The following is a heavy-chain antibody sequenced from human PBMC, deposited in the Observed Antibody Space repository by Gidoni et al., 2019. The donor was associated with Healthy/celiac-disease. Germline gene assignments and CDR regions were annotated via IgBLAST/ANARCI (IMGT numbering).Heavy chain of an antibody. V-gene: IGHV3-49*05. CDR3: TRHIAAAANYFDY. Sequence: EVQLVESGGGLVKPGRSLRLSCTASGFTFGDYAMSWFRQAPGKGLEWVGFIRSKAYGGTTEYAASVKGRFTISRDDSKSIAYLQMNSLKTEDTAVYYCTRHIAAAANYFDYWGQGTLVTVSS. D-gene: IGHD6-13*01. J-gene: IGHJ4*02. CDR2: IRSKAYGGTT. CDR1: GFTFGDYA.